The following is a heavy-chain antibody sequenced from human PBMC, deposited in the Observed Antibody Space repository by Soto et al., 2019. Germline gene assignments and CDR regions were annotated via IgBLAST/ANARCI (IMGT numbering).Heavy chain of an antibody. J-gene: IGHJ5*02. CDR1: GGSISSGGYY. CDR2: IYYSGST. CDR3: ARGAPPAPDGWWFDP. V-gene: IGHV4-31*03. Sequence: QVQLQESGPGLVKPSQTLSLTCTVSGGSISSGGYYWRWIRQHPGKGLEWIGYIYYSGSTYYNPSLKSRVTISVDTSKNQFSLKLSSVTAADTAVYYCARGAPPAPDGWWFDPWGQGTLVTVSS. D-gene: IGHD2-2*01.